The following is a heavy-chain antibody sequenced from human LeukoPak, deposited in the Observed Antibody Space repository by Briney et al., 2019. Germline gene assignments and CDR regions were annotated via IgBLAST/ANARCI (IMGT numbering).Heavy chain of an antibody. Sequence: PGGSLGLSCAASGFTFSSYSMNWVRQAPGKGLEWVSSISSSSSYIYYADSVKGRFTISRDNAKNSLYLQMNSLRAEDTAVYYCARDNGDCSSTSCHSWGQGTLVTVSS. CDR2: ISSSSSYI. CDR1: GFTFSSYS. V-gene: IGHV3-21*01. J-gene: IGHJ4*02. D-gene: IGHD2-2*01. CDR3: ARDNGDCSSTSCHS.